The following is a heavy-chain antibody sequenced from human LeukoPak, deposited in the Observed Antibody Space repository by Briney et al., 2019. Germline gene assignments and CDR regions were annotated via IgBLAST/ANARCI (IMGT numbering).Heavy chain of an antibody. CDR1: GGTFSSYA. Sequence: SVKVSCKASGGTFSSYAISWVRQAPGQGLEWMGGIIPIFGTANYAQKLQGRVTITADESTSTAYMELSSLRSEDTAVYYCARGFGTVTPSSDWGQGTLVTVSS. V-gene: IGHV1-69*13. D-gene: IGHD4-17*01. CDR2: IIPIFGTA. J-gene: IGHJ4*02. CDR3: ARGFGTVTPSSD.